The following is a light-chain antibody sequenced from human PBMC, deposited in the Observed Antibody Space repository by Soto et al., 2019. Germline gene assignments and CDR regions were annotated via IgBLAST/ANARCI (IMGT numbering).Light chain of an antibody. Sequence: DIVLTQSPATLSFSPGERATLSCRASQSVSSYLAWYQQKPGQAPRLLIYDASNRATGIPARFSGSGSGTELTLTISTLEPEDFAVYYCKQRSNWLRGFGEWTRLEIX. CDR1: QSVSSY. CDR3: KQRSNWLRG. V-gene: IGKV3-11*01. J-gene: IGKJ5*01. CDR2: DAS.